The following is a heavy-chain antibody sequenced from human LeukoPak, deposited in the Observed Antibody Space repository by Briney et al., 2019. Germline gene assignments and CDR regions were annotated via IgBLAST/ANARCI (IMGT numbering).Heavy chain of an antibody. CDR2: INSISGEI. CDR3: ARGHGYAFDY. J-gene: IGHJ4*02. Sequence: GGSLRLSCVASGFTFSYYSMNWVRQAPGKGLEWVSYINSISGEIWYADSVKGRFTISRDDVKNSLYLQMNSLRDEDTAVYYCARGHGYAFDYWGQGTLVTVAS. CDR1: GFTFSYYS. D-gene: IGHD5-18*01. V-gene: IGHV3-48*02.